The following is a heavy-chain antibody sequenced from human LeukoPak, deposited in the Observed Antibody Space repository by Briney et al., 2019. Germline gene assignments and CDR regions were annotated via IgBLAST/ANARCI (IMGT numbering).Heavy chain of an antibody. D-gene: IGHD2-21*02. V-gene: IGHV3-30*18. CDR1: GFTFSSYG. CDR3: AKDHANTPVVTN. CDR2: ISYDGSNK. J-gene: IGHJ4*02. Sequence: GGSLRLSCAASGFTFSSYGMHWVRQAPGKGLEWVAVISYDGSNKYYADSVKGRFTISRDNSKNTVDLQMNNLRVDDTAIYYCAKDHANTPVVTNWGQGILVSVSS.